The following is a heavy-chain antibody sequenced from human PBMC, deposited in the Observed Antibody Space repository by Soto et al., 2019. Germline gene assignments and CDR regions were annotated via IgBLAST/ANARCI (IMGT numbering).Heavy chain of an antibody. D-gene: IGHD1-26*01. J-gene: IGHJ3*02. Sequence: QVQLVQSGAEVKKPGASVKVSCKASGYTFTSYGISWVRQAPGQGLEWMGWISAYNGNTNYAQKLQGRVTMTTDTPTSSAEVEGKSQKYDGTAEYYCARGGGAFSIWRQGTMVTGSS. V-gene: IGHV1-18*01. CDR2: ISAYNGNT. CDR3: ARGGGAFSI. CDR1: GYTFTSYG.